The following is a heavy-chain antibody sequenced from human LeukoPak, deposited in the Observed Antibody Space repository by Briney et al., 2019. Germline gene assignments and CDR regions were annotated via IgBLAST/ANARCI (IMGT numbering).Heavy chain of an antibody. CDR1: RFTFSDYY. CDR2: ISSSGSTI. J-gene: IGHJ4*02. V-gene: IGHV3-11*01. CDR3: ARDQGVGTEMV. D-gene: IGHD5-24*01. Sequence: GGALRLYCAASRFTFSDYYMCLMRQCLGTGLQWVPYISSSGSTIYYGDSVKGRFTISRDNAKNSLYLQMNSLRAEDTAVYYCARDQGVGTEMVWGQGTLVTVSS.